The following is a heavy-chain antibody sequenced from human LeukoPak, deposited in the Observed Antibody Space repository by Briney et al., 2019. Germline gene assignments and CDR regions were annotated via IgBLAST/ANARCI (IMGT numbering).Heavy chain of an antibody. CDR3: AKDAAVAGWFDY. D-gene: IGHD6-19*01. J-gene: IGHJ4*02. CDR1: GFTFRSYG. Sequence: PGGSLRLSCAASGFTFRSYGMHWVRQAPGKGLEWVAFIRYDGSNKYYADSVKGRFTISRDNSKNTLYLQMNSLRAEDTAVYYCAKDAAVAGWFDYWGQGTLVTVSS. V-gene: IGHV3-30*02. CDR2: IRYDGSNK.